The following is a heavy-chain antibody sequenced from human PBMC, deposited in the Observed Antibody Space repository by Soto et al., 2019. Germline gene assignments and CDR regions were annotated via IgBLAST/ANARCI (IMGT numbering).Heavy chain of an antibody. J-gene: IGHJ5*02. CDR1: GYTFTSYY. V-gene: IGHV1-46*01. CDR2: INPSGGST. CDR3: ARDRSGMVVVVAATQVPWFDP. D-gene: IGHD2-15*01. Sequence: GASVKVSCKASGYTFTSYYMHWVRQAPGQGLEWMGIINPSGGSTSYAQKFQGRVTMTRDTSTSTVYMELSSLRSEDTAVYYCARDRSGMVVVVAATQVPWFDPWGQGPLVTFSS.